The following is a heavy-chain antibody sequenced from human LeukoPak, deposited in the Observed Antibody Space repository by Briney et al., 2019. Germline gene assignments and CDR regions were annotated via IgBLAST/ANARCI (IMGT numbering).Heavy chain of an antibody. J-gene: IGHJ5*02. CDR1: GGSFSGYY. V-gene: IGHV4-34*01. CDR3: ARIGTYYDILTGAEYNWFDP. Sequence: SETLSLTCAVHGGSFSGYYWSWIRQPPGKGLEWIGEINHSGRTNYNPSLKSRVTISVDTSKNQFSLKLSSVTAADTAVYYCARIGTYYDILTGAEYNWFDPWGQGTLVTVSS. CDR2: INHSGRT. D-gene: IGHD3-9*01.